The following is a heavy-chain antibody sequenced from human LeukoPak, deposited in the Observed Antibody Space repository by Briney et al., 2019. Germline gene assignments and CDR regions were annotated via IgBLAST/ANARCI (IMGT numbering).Heavy chain of an antibody. J-gene: IGHJ4*02. CDR1: GFTFSSYA. CDR3: AKKASGSGTSLYYFDY. Sequence: GGSLRLSCAASGFTFSSYAMSWVRQAPGKGLEWVSVISNSAGSTFYADSVKGRFTISRDNSKNTLYLQMNSLRAEDTAVYYCAKKASGSGTSLYYFDYWGQGTLVTVSS. D-gene: IGHD3-10*01. V-gene: IGHV3-23*01. CDR2: ISNSAGST.